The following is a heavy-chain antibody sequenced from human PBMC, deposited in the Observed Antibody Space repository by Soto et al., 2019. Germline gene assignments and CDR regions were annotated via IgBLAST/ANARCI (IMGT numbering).Heavy chain of an antibody. Sequence: GGSLRLSCAASGFTFSSYAMSWVRQAPGKGLEWVSAISGSGGSTYYADSVKGRFTISRDNSKNTLYLQMNSLRAEDTAVYYCAKTPIHPGGVEDIVVVPAAMWGIGWFDPWGQGTLVTVSS. J-gene: IGHJ5*02. CDR3: AKTPIHPGGVEDIVVVPAAMWGIGWFDP. CDR1: GFTFSSYA. CDR2: ISGSGGST. D-gene: IGHD2-2*01. V-gene: IGHV3-23*01.